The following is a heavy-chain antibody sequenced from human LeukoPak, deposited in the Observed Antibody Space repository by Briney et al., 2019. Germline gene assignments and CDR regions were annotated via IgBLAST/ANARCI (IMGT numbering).Heavy chain of an antibody. CDR2: IWYDGSYK. V-gene: IGHV3-33*01. CDR3: ARGNSDAFDI. Sequence: GGSLRLSCAASGFTLSNYAMHWVRQPPGKGLEWVAIIWYDGSYKYYADSVKGRFTVSRDNSKNTLYLQVNSLTAEDTAVYYCARGNSDAFDIWGQGTMVTVSS. J-gene: IGHJ3*02. CDR1: GFTLSNYA. D-gene: IGHD4-23*01.